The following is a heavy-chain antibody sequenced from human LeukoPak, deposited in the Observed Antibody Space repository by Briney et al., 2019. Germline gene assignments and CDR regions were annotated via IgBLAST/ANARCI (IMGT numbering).Heavy chain of an antibody. V-gene: IGHV1-8*03. CDR2: MNPNSGNT. CDR1: GYTFASYD. D-gene: IGHD3-3*01. CDR3: ARYETLPIDAFDI. Sequence: ASVKVSCKASGYTFASYDINWVRQATGQGLEWMGWMNPNSGNTGYAQKFQGRVTITRNTSMSTAYMELSSLRSEDTAVYYCARYETLPIDAFDIWGQGTMVTVSS. J-gene: IGHJ3*02.